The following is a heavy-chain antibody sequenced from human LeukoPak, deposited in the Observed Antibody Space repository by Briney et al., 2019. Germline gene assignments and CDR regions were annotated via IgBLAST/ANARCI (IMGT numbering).Heavy chain of an antibody. J-gene: IGHJ4*02. V-gene: IGHV4-39*07. Sequence: SETLSLTCTVSGGSISSSSYYWGWIRQPPGKGLEWIGSIYYSGSTYYNPSLESRVTISVDTSKNQFSLDLSSVTAADTAVYYCARPQTGSSSSWYYFDYWGQGTLVTVSS. CDR3: ARPQTGSSSSWYYFDY. CDR2: IYYSGST. D-gene: IGHD6-13*01. CDR1: GGSISSSSYY.